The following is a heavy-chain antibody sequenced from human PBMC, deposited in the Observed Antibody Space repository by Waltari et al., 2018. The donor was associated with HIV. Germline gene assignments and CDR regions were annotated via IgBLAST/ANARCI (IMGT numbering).Heavy chain of an antibody. D-gene: IGHD4-17*01. Sequence: EVKLVESGGGLVKPGGSLRLSCAASGFRFSSFTMTWVRQVPGKGLEWVSSLRRVSLYSYYNDAVKSLFTISRDNDNDSLYLQLNSVTAADTGVYLCVRDRTSQTTGDFDSWGQGTLVTVSS. CDR3: VRDRTSQTTGDFDS. J-gene: IGHJ4*02. V-gene: IGHV3-21*06. CDR2: LRRVSLYS. CDR1: GFRFSSFT.